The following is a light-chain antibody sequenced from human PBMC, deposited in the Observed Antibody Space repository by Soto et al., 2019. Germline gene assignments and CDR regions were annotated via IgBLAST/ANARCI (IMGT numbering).Light chain of an antibody. CDR3: QQYNGN. V-gene: IGKV1-5*01. CDR2: HAS. J-gene: IGKJ2*01. CDR1: QSISIW. Sequence: DIQMTQSPSTLSASVGDRVTITCRASQSISIWLAWFQQKPGKAPNLLIYHASSLKSGVPSRFSGSGSGTEFTLTISSLQPDDFATYYCQQYNGNFGQGTKLEIK.